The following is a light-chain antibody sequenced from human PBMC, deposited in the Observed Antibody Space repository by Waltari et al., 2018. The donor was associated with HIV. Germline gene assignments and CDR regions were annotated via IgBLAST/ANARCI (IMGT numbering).Light chain of an antibody. CDR3: QQGYKLPLS. J-gene: IGKJ2*03. CDR1: QVIGSW. V-gene: IGKV1-12*01. CDR2: DAS. Sequence: DIKMTKSPSVLSASIGKRVTINCLASQVIGSWLAWYRQRPGEAPDLLIHDASHLRSGVPSRFSGGGSGTGFFLTINSLQSQDSGTYFCQQGYKLPLSFGPGTTIEI.